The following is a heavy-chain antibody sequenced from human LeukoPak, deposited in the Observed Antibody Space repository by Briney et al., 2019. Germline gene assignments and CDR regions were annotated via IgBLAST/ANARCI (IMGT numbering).Heavy chain of an antibody. D-gene: IGHD6-19*01. CDR1: GYTFSDYA. CDR3: ARNLVGKTDFDY. CDR2: INAGNGDT. V-gene: IGHV1-3*01. Sequence: PGGSLRLSCAASGYTFSDYAMHRVRQAPGQRLEWMGWINAGNGDTKYSQKFQGRVTITWDTSASTVHMELSSLRSEDTAVYYCARNLVGKTDFDYWGQGTLVTVSS. J-gene: IGHJ4*02.